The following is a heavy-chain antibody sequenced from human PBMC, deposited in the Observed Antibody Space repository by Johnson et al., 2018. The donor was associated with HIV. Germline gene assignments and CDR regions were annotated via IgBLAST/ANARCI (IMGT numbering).Heavy chain of an antibody. CDR2: IKQDGSEK. CDR3: ARADGMTDYGDYVGAFDI. D-gene: IGHD4-17*01. Sequence: VQLVESGGGLIQPGGSLRLSCAASGFTVSSNYMSWVRQAPGKGLEWVANIKQDGSEKYYADSVKGRFTISRDNARNSLYLQMSGLRAEDTALYYCARADGMTDYGDYVGAFDIWGQGTMVTVSS. J-gene: IGHJ3*02. CDR1: GFTVSSNY. V-gene: IGHV3-7*04.